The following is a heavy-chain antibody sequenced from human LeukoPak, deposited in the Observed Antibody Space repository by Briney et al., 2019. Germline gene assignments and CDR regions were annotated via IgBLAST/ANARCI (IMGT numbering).Heavy chain of an antibody. J-gene: IGHJ3*02. CDR1: GGSISDYY. CDR3: ARDIKFGGSCLDAFDI. Sequence: PSETLSLTCTVSGGSISDYYWSWIRQPPGQKLEWIGYIYSSGSTNYNPSLKSRVTFSADTSKSQFSLKLGSVTAADTAVYYCARDIKFGGSCLDAFDIWGQGTMVTVSS. CDR2: IYSSGST. D-gene: IGHD2-15*01. V-gene: IGHV4-59*01.